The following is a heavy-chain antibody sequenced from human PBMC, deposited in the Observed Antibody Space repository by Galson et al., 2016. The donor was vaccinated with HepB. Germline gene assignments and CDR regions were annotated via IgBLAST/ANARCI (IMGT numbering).Heavy chain of an antibody. CDR2: IQPGDSDT. V-gene: IGHV5-51*01. Sequence: QSGAEVKKPGESLKISCKASGYTFSNNWIAWVRQMPGKGLEWMGIIQPGDSDTRYSPSFQGQVTISADKSLNIVYLQWSSLKASDTAMYYCARRFRPNRNYEDLLDYWGQGTLVTVSS. CDR1: GYTFSNNW. CDR3: ARRFRPNRNYEDLLDY. J-gene: IGHJ4*02. D-gene: IGHD4-11*01.